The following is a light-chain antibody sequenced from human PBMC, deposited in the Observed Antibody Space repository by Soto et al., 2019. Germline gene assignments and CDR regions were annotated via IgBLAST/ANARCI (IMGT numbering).Light chain of an antibody. V-gene: IGKV3-20*01. Sequence: EIVLTQSPGTLSLSPGERATLSCRASQSVSDMYLAWYQQKPGQAPRLLIYASNRATGIPDRFSGSGSGTDFTLTISRLEPEAFAVDYCQHYGTSALFGPGTKVEIK. J-gene: IGKJ3*01. CDR1: QSVSDMY. CDR2: AS. CDR3: QHYGTSAL.